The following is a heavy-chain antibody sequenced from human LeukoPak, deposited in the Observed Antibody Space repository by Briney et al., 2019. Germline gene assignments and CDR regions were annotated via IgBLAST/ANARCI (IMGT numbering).Heavy chain of an antibody. J-gene: IGHJ6*02. CDR3: ATSFILTGYRPGGMDV. CDR1: GDSISSRGYS. V-gene: IGHV4-30-2*01. Sequence: SETLSLTCAVSGDSISSRGYSWSWIRQPPGKGLEWIGYIYHSGSPYYNPSLQSRVTISVDRSKNQFSLKLTSVTAADTAVYYCATSFILTGYRPGGMDVWGQGTTVTVSS. CDR2: IYHSGSP. D-gene: IGHD3-9*01.